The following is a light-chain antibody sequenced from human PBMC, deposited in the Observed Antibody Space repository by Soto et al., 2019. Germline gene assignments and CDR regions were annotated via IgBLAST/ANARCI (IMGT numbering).Light chain of an antibody. CDR1: SSDVGGYNY. CDR2: EVS. V-gene: IGLV2-8*01. CDR3: SSYAGSNYPYV. Sequence: QSALTQPPSASGSPGQSVTISCTGTSSDVGGYNYVSWYQQHPGKAPKPMIYEVSKRPSGVPDRFSGSKSGNTASLTVSGLQAEDESDYYCSSYAGSNYPYVFGTGTKVTVL. J-gene: IGLJ1*01.